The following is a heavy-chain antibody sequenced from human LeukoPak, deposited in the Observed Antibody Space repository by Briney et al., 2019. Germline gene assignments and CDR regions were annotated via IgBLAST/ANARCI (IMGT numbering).Heavy chain of an antibody. D-gene: IGHD3-22*01. J-gene: IGHJ5*02. V-gene: IGHV1-69*13. CDR1: GGTFSSYA. Sequence: GASVKVSCKDSGGTFSSYAIYWVRQAPGQGLEWLGGIIPIFGTANYAQKFQGRVTITADGSTSTAYMELSSLRFEDTAVYYCARDMKYYYDSSGHHGFDPWGQGTLVTVSS. CDR2: IIPIFGTA. CDR3: ARDMKYYYDSSGHHGFDP.